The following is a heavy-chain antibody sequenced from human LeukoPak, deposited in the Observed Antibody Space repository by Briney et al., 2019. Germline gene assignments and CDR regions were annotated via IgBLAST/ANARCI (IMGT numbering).Heavy chain of an antibody. V-gene: IGHV1-18*01. Sequence: GASVKVSCKASGYTFTSYGISWVRQAPGQGLEWMGWISGYNGNTNYVQKFQGRVTMTTDTSTSTAYMELRSLRSDDTAVYYCARDLKMGYSSGRYSWGTGSSNDYWGQGTLVTVSS. CDR3: ARDLKMGYSSGRYSWGTGSSNDY. CDR1: GYTFTSYG. J-gene: IGHJ4*02. CDR2: ISGYNGNT. D-gene: IGHD6-19*01.